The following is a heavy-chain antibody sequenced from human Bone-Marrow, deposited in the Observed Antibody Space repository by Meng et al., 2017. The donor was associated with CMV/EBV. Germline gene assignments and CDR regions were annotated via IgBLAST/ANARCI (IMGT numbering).Heavy chain of an antibody. CDR3: AKPRGVTIFGVVTKVPFDY. D-gene: IGHD3-3*01. CDR1: GFTFSSYS. CDR2: ISSSSSTI. J-gene: IGHJ4*02. Sequence: LSLTCAASGFTFSSYSMNWVRQAPGKGLEWVSYISSSSSTIYYADSVKGRFTISRDNSKNTLYLQMNSLRAEDTAVYYCAKPRGVTIFGVVTKVPFDYWGQGTLVTVSS. V-gene: IGHV3-48*01.